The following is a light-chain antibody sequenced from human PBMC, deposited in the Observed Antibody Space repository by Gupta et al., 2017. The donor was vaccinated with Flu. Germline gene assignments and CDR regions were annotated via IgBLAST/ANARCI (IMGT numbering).Light chain of an antibody. CDR2: EVS. J-gene: IGLJ1*01. V-gene: IGLV2-14*01. Sequence: QSALTQPASVSGSPGQSITISCTGTSSDVGTYNNVSWYLQHPGKAPKLMICEVSNRPSGVSNRFSGSKSGNTASLTISGLQAEDEADYYCSSYTSNTALYAFGTGTTVTVL. CDR1: SSDVGTYNN. CDR3: SSYTSNTALYA.